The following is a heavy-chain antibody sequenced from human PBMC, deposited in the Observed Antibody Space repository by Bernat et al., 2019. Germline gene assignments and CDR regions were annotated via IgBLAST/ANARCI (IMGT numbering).Heavy chain of an antibody. CDR2: INPNSGGT. CDR1: GYTFTGYY. J-gene: IGHJ3*02. V-gene: IGHV1-2*04. D-gene: IGHD3/OR15-3a*01. Sequence: QVQLVQSGAEVKKPGASVKVSCKASGYTFTGYYMHWVRQAPGQGLEWMGWINPNSGGTNYAQKFQGWVTMARDTSISTAYMELSRLRSDDTAVYYCARDLIGTGGDAFDIWGQGTMVTVSS. CDR3: ARDLIGTGGDAFDI.